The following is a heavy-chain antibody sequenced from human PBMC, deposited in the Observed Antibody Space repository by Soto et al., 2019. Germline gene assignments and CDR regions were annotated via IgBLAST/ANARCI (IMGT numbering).Heavy chain of an antibody. J-gene: IGHJ3*02. Sequence: GGXXRLSXXAXGFTFSSYSMNWVRQAPGKGLEWVSSISSSSSYIYYADSVKGRFTISRDNAKNSLYLQMNSLRAEDTAVYYCARDEGDCGGDCYTHHAFDIWGQGTMVTVSS. CDR2: ISSSSSYI. CDR3: ARDEGDCGGDCYTHHAFDI. V-gene: IGHV3-21*01. CDR1: GFTFSSYS. D-gene: IGHD2-21*02.